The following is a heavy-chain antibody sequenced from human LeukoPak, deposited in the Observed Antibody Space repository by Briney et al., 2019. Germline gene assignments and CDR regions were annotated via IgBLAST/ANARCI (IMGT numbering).Heavy chain of an antibody. CDR1: GYTFTGYY. CDR3: AAQRDPRPFDH. Sequence: PAASVKVSCKASGYTFTGYYMHWVRQAPGQGLEWMGWINPNSGGTNYAQKFQGRVTMTRDMSMTTAYMELTELRSDDTAVYYCAAQRDPRPFDHWGQGTLITVSS. CDR2: INPNSGGT. J-gene: IGHJ4*02. V-gene: IGHV1-2*02. D-gene: IGHD5-24*01.